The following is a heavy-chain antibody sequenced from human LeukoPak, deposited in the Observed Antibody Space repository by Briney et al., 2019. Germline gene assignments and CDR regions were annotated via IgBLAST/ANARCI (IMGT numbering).Heavy chain of an antibody. Sequence: PGRSLRLSCAASGFTFSSYGMHWVRQAPGKGLEWVAVISYDGSNKYYADSVKGRFTISRDNSKNTLYLQMNSLRAEDTAVYYCAKDKSMIVVAYFDYWGQGTLVTVSS. CDR2: ISYDGSNK. D-gene: IGHD3-22*01. CDR1: GFTFSSYG. J-gene: IGHJ4*02. CDR3: AKDKSMIVVAYFDY. V-gene: IGHV3-30*18.